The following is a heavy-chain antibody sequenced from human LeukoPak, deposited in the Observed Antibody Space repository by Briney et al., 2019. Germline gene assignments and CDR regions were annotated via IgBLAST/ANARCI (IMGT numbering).Heavy chain of an antibody. CDR1: GFTFTNHP. D-gene: IGHD3/OR15-3a*01. V-gene: IGHV3-64*02. J-gene: IGHJ3*01. CDR2: ISPSGDRT. Sequence: GGSLRLSCAASGFTFTNHPMHWVRQTSGKRLEYVSAISPSGDRTWYADSVKGRFTISRDNSKNTMYLQMGSLRPEDMGVYYCARAFRPASDPHDFYDFWGRGTTVTVSS. CDR3: ARAFRPASDPHDFYDF.